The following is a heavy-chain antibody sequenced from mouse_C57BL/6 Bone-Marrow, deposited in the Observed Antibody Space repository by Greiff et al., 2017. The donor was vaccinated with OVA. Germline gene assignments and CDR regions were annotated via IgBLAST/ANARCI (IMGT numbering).Heavy chain of an antibody. CDR1: GYSFTDYN. Sequence: VHVKQSGPELVKPGASVKISCKASGYSFTDYNMNWVKQSNGKSLEWIGVINPNYGTTSYNQKFKGKATLTVDQSSSTAYMQLNSLTSEDSAVYYCAWPKTAQATWFAYWGQGTLVTVSA. V-gene: IGHV1-39*01. CDR3: AWPKTAQATWFAY. CDR2: INPNYGTT. J-gene: IGHJ3*01. D-gene: IGHD3-2*02.